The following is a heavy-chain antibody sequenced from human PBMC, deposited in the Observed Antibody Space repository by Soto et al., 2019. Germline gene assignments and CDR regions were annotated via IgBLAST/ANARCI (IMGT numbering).Heavy chain of an antibody. D-gene: IGHD2-21*02. Sequence: WASVKVSCKASGGTFSSYAISWVRQAPGQGLEWMGGIIPIFGTANYAQKFQGRVTITADESTSTAYMELSSLRSEDTAVYYCAQSDGGYYYYGMDVWGQGTTVTVSS. CDR1: GGTFSSYA. CDR2: IIPIFGTA. V-gene: IGHV1-69*13. CDR3: AQSDGGYYYYGMDV. J-gene: IGHJ6*02.